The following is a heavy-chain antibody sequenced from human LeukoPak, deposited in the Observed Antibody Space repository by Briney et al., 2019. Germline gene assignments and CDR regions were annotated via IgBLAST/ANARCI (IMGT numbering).Heavy chain of an antibody. V-gene: IGHV3-30*02. CDR1: GFTFSSYG. D-gene: IGHD3-22*01. CDR3: AKDWIGTYYYDSSGSYTGDY. J-gene: IGHJ4*02. CDR2: IRYDGSNK. Sequence: GGSLRLSCAASGFTFSSYGMHWVRQAPGKGLEWVAFIRYDGSNKYYADSVKGRFTISRDNSKNTLYLQMNSLRAEDTAVYYCAKDWIGTYYYDSSGSYTGDYWGQGTLVTVSS.